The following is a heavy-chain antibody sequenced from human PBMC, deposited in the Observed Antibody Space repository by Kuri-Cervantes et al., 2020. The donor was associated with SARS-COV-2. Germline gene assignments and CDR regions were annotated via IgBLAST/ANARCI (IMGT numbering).Heavy chain of an antibody. CDR2: IIPILDIP. CDR3: APSPAVADYGMDV. V-gene: IGHV1-69*10. CDR1: GGTFSSYA. Sequence: SVKVSCKASGGTFSSYAISWVRQAPGQGLEWMGGIIPILDIPAFPQKFQGRVTIIADKSTSTAYMELSSLRSEDTAVYYCAPSPAVADYGMDVWGQGTTVTVSS. D-gene: IGHD6-19*01. J-gene: IGHJ6*02.